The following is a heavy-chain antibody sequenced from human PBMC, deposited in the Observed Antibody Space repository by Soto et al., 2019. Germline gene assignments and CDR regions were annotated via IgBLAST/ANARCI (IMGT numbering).Heavy chain of an antibody. CDR2: IDPSDSYT. CDR3: ARHPYPDESSSWYGDSTFLYFDY. Sequence: GESLKISCKGSGYSFTSYWISWVRQMPGKGLEWMGRIDPSDSYTNYSPSFQGHVTISADKSISTAYLQWSSLKASDTAMYYCARHPYPDESSSWYGDSTFLYFDYWGQGTLVTVSS. D-gene: IGHD6-13*01. J-gene: IGHJ4*02. V-gene: IGHV5-10-1*01. CDR1: GYSFTSYW.